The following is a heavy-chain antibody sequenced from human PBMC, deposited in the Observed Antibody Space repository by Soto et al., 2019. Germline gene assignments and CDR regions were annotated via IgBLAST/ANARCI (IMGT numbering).Heavy chain of an antibody. D-gene: IGHD3-22*01. CDR1: GFTFSSYA. Sequence: GGSLRLSCAASGFTFSSYAMSWVRQAPGKGLEWVSAISGSGGSTYYADSVKGRFTISRDDSKNTLYLQMNSLRAEDTAVYYCAKDQSEYQILVVTELDFWGQGTLVTVSS. J-gene: IGHJ4*02. CDR3: AKDQSEYQILVVTELDF. CDR2: ISGSGGST. V-gene: IGHV3-23*01.